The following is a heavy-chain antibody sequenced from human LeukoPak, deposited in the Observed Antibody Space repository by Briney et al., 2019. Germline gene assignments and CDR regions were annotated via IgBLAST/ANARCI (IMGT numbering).Heavy chain of an antibody. D-gene: IGHD5-24*01. CDR3: ARVVRDGYNLDYYYGMDV. V-gene: IGHV4-4*07. J-gene: IGHJ6*02. CDR1: GASISSYY. CDR2: IYTGGST. Sequence: SETLSLTCTVSGASISSYYWSWIRQPAGKGLEWIGRIYTGGSTNYNPSLKSRVTMSVDTSKNQFSLKLSSVTAADTAVYYCARVVRDGYNLDYYYGMDVWGQGTTVTVSS.